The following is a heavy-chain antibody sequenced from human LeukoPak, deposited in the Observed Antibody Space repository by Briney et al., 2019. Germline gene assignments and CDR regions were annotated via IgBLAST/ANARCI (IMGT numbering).Heavy chain of an antibody. CDR3: ARHVLHSPFDY. CDR2: IYYSGST. J-gene: IGHJ4*02. D-gene: IGHD2-8*01. Sequence: PSETLSLTCTVSGGSISSYYWSWIRQPPGKGLEWIGSIYYSGSTYYNPSLKSRVTISVDTSKNQFSLKLSSVTAADTAVYYCARHVLHSPFDYWGQGTLVTVSS. CDR1: GGSISSYY. V-gene: IGHV4-59*05.